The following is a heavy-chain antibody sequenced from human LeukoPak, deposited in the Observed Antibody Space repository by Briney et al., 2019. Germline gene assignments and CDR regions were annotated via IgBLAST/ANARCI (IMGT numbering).Heavy chain of an antibody. CDR1: GFTFSSYA. D-gene: IGHD2-2*02. Sequence: GGSLRLSCAASGFTFSSYAMHWVRQAPGKGLEWVAVISYDGSNKYYADSVKGRFTISRDNSKNTLYLQMNSLRAEDTAVYYCAREGYCSSTSCYTPGVNYYYYYYMDVWGKGTTVTVSS. J-gene: IGHJ6*03. V-gene: IGHV3-30-3*01. CDR3: AREGYCSSTSCYTPGVNYYYYYYMDV. CDR2: ISYDGSNK.